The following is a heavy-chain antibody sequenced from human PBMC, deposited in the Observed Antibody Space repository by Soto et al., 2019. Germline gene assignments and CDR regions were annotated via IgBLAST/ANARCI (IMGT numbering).Heavy chain of an antibody. V-gene: IGHV3-15*01. J-gene: IGHJ4*02. CDR3: TTDRELSLYRYKDY. CDR2: IKSKTDGGTT. CDR1: GFTFSNAW. Sequence: GGSLRLSCAASGFTFSNAWMSWVRQAPGKGLEWVGRIKSKTDGGTTDYAAPVKGRFTISRDDSKNTLYLQMNSLKTEDTAVYYCTTDRELSLYRYKDYWGQGTLVTVSS. D-gene: IGHD3-16*02.